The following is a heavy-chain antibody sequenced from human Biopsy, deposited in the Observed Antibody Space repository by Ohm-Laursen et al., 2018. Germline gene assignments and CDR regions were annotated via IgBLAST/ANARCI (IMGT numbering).Heavy chain of an antibody. V-gene: IGHV1-18*01. Sequence: ASVKVSCNASGYPFITYGISWVRQAPGQGLEWMGWISAYNGHTKFARKFQDRVTMTTDTSTATAYMDLRSLRSDDTAVYYCARDPHGEGRDYGSYFDYWGQGTLVTVSS. CDR2: ISAYNGHT. D-gene: IGHD4-17*01. CDR1: GYPFITYG. J-gene: IGHJ4*02. CDR3: ARDPHGEGRDYGSYFDY.